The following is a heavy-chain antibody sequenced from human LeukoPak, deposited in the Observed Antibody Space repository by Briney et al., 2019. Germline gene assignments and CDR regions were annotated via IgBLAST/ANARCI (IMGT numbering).Heavy chain of an antibody. V-gene: IGHV4-39*01. CDR1: GGSISSSSYY. CDR2: IYYSGST. J-gene: IGHJ3*02. CDR3: ARQNGWLGAFDI. Sequence: SETLSLTCTVSGGSISSSSYYWGWIRQPPGKGLEWIGSIYYSGSTYYNPSLKSRVTISVDTSKNQFSLKLSSVTAADTAVYYCARQNGWLGAFDIWGQGTMVTVSS. D-gene: IGHD6-19*01.